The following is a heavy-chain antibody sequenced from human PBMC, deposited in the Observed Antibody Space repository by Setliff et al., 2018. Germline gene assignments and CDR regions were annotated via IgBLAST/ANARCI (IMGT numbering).Heavy chain of an antibody. CDR2: ISSSSSYI. J-gene: IGHJ4*02. CDR3: ARASMGGGSYWWDY. V-gene: IGHV3-21*04. CDR1: GFTFSSYS. D-gene: IGHD2-8*02. Sequence: GGSLRLSCAASGFTFSSYSMNWVRQAPGKGLEWVSSISSSSSYIYYADSVKGRFTISRDNAKNSLYLQMNSLRAEDTAVYYCARASMGGGSYWWDYWGQGTLVTVSS.